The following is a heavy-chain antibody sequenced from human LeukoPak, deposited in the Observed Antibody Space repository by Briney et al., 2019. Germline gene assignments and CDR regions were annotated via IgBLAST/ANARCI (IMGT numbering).Heavy chain of an antibody. J-gene: IGHJ4*02. CDR3: ARSVVAAARFDY. CDR1: GFTVSSNY. CDR2: IYSGGST. Sequence: GGSLRLSCAASGFTVSSNYMSWVRQAPGKGLEWVSVIYSGGSTYYADSVKGRFTISRDNSKNTLYLQMNSLRAEDTAVYYCARSVVAAARFDYWGQGTLVIVSS. D-gene: IGHD3-22*01. V-gene: IGHV3-53*01.